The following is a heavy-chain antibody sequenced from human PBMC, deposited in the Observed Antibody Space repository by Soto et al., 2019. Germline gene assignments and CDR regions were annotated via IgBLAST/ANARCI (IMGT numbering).Heavy chain of an antibody. V-gene: IGHV1-3*05. CDR3: ATPYYDILTGYYYGMDV. D-gene: IGHD3-9*01. CDR1: GYTFTSYA. CDR2: INAGNGNT. J-gene: IGHJ6*02. Sequence: QVQLVQSGAEEKKPGASVKVSCKASGYTFTSYAMHWVRQAPGQRLEWMGWINAGNGNTKYSQKFQGRVTITRDTSESTAYMELSSLRSEDTAVYYCATPYYDILTGYYYGMDVWGQGTTVTVSS.